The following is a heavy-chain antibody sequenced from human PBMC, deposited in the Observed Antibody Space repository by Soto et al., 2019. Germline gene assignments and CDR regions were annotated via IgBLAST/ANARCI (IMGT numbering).Heavy chain of an antibody. CDR2: INPNSGGT. CDR3: AGRIAASLAFDI. Sequence: ASVKVSCKASGYTFTVYYMHWVRQAPGQGLEWMGWINPNSGGTNYAQKFQGRVTMTRDTSISTAYMELSRLRSDDTAVYYCAGRIAASLAFDIWRQRTMVTVSS. V-gene: IGHV1-2*02. J-gene: IGHJ3*02. CDR1: GYTFTVYY. D-gene: IGHD6-13*01.